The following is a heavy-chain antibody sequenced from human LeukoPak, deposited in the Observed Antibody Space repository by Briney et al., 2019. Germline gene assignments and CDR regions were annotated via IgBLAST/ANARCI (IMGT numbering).Heavy chain of an antibody. D-gene: IGHD4-23*01. CDR3: AKDIEVLDYGGTAFDY. V-gene: IGHV3-23*01. J-gene: IGHJ4*02. Sequence: GGSLRLSCAASGFTFSSYAMSWVRQAPGKGLEWVSAISGSGGSTYYADSVKGRFTISRDNSKNTLYLQMNSLRAEDTALYYCAKDIEVLDYGGTAFDYWGQGTLVTVSS. CDR2: ISGSGGST. CDR1: GFTFSSYA.